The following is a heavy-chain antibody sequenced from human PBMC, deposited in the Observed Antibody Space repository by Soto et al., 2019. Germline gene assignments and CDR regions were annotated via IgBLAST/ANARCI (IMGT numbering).Heavy chain of an antibody. V-gene: IGHV4-30-4*02. CDR3: ARVPEGRYCTNGVCYTPHFDY. J-gene: IGHJ4*02. D-gene: IGHD2-8*01. Sequence: PSETLSLTCTVSGGSISSGDYYWSWIRQPPGKGLEWIGYIYYSGSTYYNPSLKSRVTISVDTSKNQFSLKLSSVTAADTAVYYCARVPEGRYCTNGVCYTPHFDYWGQGTLVTVSS. CDR2: IYYSGST. CDR1: GGSISSGDYY.